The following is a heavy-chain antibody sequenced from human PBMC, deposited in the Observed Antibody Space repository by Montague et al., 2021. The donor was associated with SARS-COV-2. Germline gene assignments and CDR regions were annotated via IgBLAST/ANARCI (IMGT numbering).Heavy chain of an antibody. D-gene: IGHD5-24*01. J-gene: IGHJ5*02. CDR3: AREDRWNWFDP. Sequence: TLSLTCTVSGASVTTGHYYWSWIRQPAGKRLEWIGRVYPSGNINYNPSLRSRVSISVDMSKNQISLKLSSVTAADTAVYYCAREDRWNWFDPWGQGTLVIVSS. CDR1: GASVTTGHYY. V-gene: IGHV4-61*02. CDR2: VYPSGNI.